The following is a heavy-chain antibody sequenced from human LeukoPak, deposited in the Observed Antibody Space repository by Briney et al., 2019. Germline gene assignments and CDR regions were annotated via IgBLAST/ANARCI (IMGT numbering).Heavy chain of an antibody. CDR1: GYTLTELS. J-gene: IGHJ4*02. CDR2: FDPEDGET. CDR3: ASSAAGIYYFDY. Sequence: GASVKVSCKVSGYTLTELSMHWVRQAPGKGPEWMGGFDPEDGETIYAQKFQGRVTMTEDTSTDTAYMELSSLRSEDTAVYYCASSAAGIYYFDYWGQGTLVTVSS. D-gene: IGHD6-13*01. V-gene: IGHV1-24*01.